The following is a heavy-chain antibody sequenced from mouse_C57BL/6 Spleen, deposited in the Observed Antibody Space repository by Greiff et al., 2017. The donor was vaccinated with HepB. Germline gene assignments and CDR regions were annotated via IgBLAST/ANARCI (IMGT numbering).Heavy chain of an antibody. V-gene: IGHV1-26*01. CDR3: ARDQFERTNYFDY. Sequence: EVQLQQSGPELVKPGASVKISCKASGYTFTDYYMNWVKQSHGKSLEWIGDINPNNGGTSYNQKFKGKATLTVDKSSSTAYMELRSLTSEDSAVYYCARDQFERTNYFDYWGQGTTLTVSS. CDR2: INPNNGGT. CDR1: GYTFTDYY. J-gene: IGHJ2*01.